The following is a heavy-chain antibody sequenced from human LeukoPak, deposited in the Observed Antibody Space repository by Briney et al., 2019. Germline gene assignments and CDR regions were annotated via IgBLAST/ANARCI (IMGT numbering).Heavy chain of an antibody. Sequence: GGSLRLSWVASGFSIISYTLNWVRQAPGKGLEWVSSISSSSDYIFYADSVKGRFTISRDNAQNSLNLQMNSLRAEDTAVYYCASRTPGVNFGIDVWGQGTTVTVSS. CDR1: GFSIISYT. V-gene: IGHV3-21*01. D-gene: IGHD2-15*01. CDR2: ISSSSDYI. J-gene: IGHJ6*02. CDR3: ASRTPGVNFGIDV.